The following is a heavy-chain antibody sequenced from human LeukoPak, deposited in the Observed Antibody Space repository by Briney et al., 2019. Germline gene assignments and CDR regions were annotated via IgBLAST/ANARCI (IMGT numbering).Heavy chain of an antibody. J-gene: IGHJ4*02. CDR1: GGSITSRTYY. CDR3: TRVECTDGSCYTFDY. D-gene: IGHD2-15*01. V-gene: IGHV4-39*07. CDR2: IHYSGST. Sequence: SETLSLTCTVSGGSITSRTYYWGWIRQPPGKGLEWIGSIHYSGSTYYNPSLKSRVTISVDTSKNQFSLKMRSVTAADTAVYYCTRVECTDGSCYTFDYWGQGTLVIVSS.